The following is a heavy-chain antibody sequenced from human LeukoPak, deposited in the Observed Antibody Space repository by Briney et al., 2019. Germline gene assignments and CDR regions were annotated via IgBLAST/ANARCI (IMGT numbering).Heavy chain of an antibody. CDR1: GGTFSSYP. J-gene: IGHJ6*04. CDR2: IIPILGTA. V-gene: IGHV1-69*13. CDR3: ASHLARMDIVATPSYYYYGMDV. D-gene: IGHD5-12*01. Sequence: SVKVSCKASGGTFSSYPISGVRQAPGQGLEWMGGIIPILGTANYAQKFQGRVTITADESTSTAYMELSSLRSEDTAVYYCASHLARMDIVATPSYYYYGMDVWGKGTTVTVSS.